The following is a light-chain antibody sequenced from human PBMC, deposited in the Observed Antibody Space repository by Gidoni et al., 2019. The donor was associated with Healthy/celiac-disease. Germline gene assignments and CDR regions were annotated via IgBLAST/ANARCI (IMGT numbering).Light chain of an antibody. J-gene: IGKJ1*01. CDR3: QQSYSNRWT. CDR2: AAS. V-gene: IGKV1-39*01. CDR1: QSISSY. Sequence: IQLTQSPSSLSSSVGDRVTITCRASQSISSYLNWYQQKPGKAPKLLIYAASSLQSGVPSRFSGSGSGTDFTLTISSLQPEDFATYYCQQSYSNRWTFGQGTKVEIK.